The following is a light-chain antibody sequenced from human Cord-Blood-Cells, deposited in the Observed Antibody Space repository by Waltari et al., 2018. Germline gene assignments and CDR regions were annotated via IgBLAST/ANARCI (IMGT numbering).Light chain of an antibody. CDR3: QQRSNWPPYT. CDR1: QSVSSY. V-gene: IGKV3-11*01. J-gene: IGKJ2*01. Sequence: EIVLTQSPATLSLSPGERATLSCRASQSVSSYFAWYQQKPGQAPRLLIYDASNRATGIPARCSVSGSVTDFTLTISSLEREDFAVYYCQQRSNWPPYTFGQGTKLEIK. CDR2: DAS.